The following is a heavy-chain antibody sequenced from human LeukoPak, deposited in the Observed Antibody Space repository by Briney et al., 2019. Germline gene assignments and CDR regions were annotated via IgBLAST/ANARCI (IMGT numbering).Heavy chain of an antibody. J-gene: IGHJ6*02. CDR3: ARDHHCTNGVCYTNYGMDV. Sequence: ASVKVSCKASGYTFTSYGISWVRQAPGQGLEWMGWISAYNGNTNYAQKLQGRVTMTTDTSTSTAYMELRSLRPDDTAVYYCARDHHCTNGVCYTNYGMDVWGQGTTVTVSS. CDR2: ISAYNGNT. V-gene: IGHV1-18*01. CDR1: GYTFTSYG. D-gene: IGHD2-8*01.